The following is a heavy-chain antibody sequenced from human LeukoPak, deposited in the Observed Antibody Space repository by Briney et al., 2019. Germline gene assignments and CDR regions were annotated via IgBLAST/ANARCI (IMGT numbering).Heavy chain of an antibody. CDR2: IKGDKSAR. D-gene: IGHD1-26*01. V-gene: IGHV3-7*01. Sequence: GGSLRLSCAASGFTVSTYWMAWVRQAPGKGLEWVANIKGDKSARHQADSVKGRFTISRDNTQNSVYLQMSSLRGEDTAVYYCARDVGGSLDYWGQGTLVTVSS. CDR3: ARDVGGSLDY. J-gene: IGHJ4*02. CDR1: GFTVSTYW.